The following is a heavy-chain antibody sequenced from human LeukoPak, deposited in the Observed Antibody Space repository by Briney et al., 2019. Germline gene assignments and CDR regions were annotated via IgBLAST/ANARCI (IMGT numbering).Heavy chain of an antibody. J-gene: IGHJ4*02. D-gene: IGHD4-11*01. CDR2: IDANNGDT. CDR3: ARDPSSVTIYFFDY. Sequence: ASVTVSCKASGYTFRGNYIHWLRQAPGQGLEWMGWIDANNGDTKSAQKFQGRVTMSRDTSISTAYMDLSSLSPDDAAVYYCARDPSSVTIYFFDYWGQGTLVTVSS. CDR1: GYTFRGNY. V-gene: IGHV1-2*02.